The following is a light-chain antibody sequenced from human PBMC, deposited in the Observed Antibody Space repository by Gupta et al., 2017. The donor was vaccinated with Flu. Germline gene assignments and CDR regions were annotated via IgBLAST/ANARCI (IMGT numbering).Light chain of an antibody. CDR1: SSDVGGYNY. CDR2: DVS. J-gene: IGLJ3*02. Sequence: SALTQPRSVSGSPGPSVPISCTGTSSDVGGYNYVTWYQQHPGKSHKLMIYDVSKRPAGVPGSFSGSKAGNTASMTISGRQAEDEADYYCCSDAGSDAWVFGGGTKLTVL. V-gene: IGLV2-11*01. CDR3: CSDAGSDAWV.